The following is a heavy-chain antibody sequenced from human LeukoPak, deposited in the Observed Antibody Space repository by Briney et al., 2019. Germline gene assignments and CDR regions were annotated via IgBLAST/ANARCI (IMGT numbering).Heavy chain of an antibody. Sequence: GASVKVSCKASGYTFTSYAMHWVRQAPGQRLEWMGWINAGNGNTKYSQKFQGRVTITKDTSASTAYMELSSLRSEDTAVYYCARSLRNYYGSGSYFPSWGQGTLVTVSS. CDR1: GYTFTSYA. CDR2: INAGNGNT. V-gene: IGHV1-3*01. J-gene: IGHJ4*02. D-gene: IGHD3-10*01. CDR3: ARSLRNYYGSGSYFPS.